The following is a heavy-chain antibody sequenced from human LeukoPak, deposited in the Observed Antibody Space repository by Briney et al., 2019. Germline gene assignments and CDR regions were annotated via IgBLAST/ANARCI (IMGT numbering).Heavy chain of an antibody. V-gene: IGHV3-9*01. CDR2: ISWNSGSI. CDR1: GFIFSSYW. Sequence: GGSLRLSCAASGFIFSSYWMHWVRHAPGKGLEWVSGISWNSGSIGYADSVKGRFTISRDNAKNSLYLQMNSLRAEDTALYYCAKGLSFYDILTGYYAFDIWGQGTMVTVSS. J-gene: IGHJ3*02. CDR3: AKGLSFYDILTGYYAFDI. D-gene: IGHD3-9*01.